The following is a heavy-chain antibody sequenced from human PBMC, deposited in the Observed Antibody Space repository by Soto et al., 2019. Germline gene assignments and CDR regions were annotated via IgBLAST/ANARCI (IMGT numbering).Heavy chain of an antibody. CDR2: ISSSSSTI. Sequence: EVQLVESGGGLVQPGGSLRLSCAASGFTFSSYSMNWVRQAPGKGLEWGSYISSSSSTIYYADSVKGRFTISRDNAKNSLYLQMNSLRAEDTAVYYCARGRNDFWFDYWGQGTLVTVSS. CDR1: GFTFSSYS. CDR3: ARGRNDFWFDY. V-gene: IGHV3-48*01. D-gene: IGHD3-3*01. J-gene: IGHJ4*02.